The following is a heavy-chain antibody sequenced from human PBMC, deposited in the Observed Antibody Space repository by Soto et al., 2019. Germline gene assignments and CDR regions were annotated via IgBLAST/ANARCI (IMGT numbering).Heavy chain of an antibody. CDR2: IYYSGST. D-gene: IGHD3-3*01. Sequence: SETLSLTCTVSGGSISSYYWSWIRQPPGKGLEWIGYIYYSGSTNYNPSLKSRVTISVDTSKNQFSLKLSSVTAADTAVYYCARGVGYYDFWSGYYTGTDYYYYMDVWGKGTTVTVPS. CDR3: ARGVGYYDFWSGYYTGTDYYYYMDV. V-gene: IGHV4-59*01. CDR1: GGSISSYY. J-gene: IGHJ6*03.